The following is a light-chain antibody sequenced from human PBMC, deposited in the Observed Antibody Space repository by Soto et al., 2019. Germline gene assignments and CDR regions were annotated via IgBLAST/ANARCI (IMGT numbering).Light chain of an antibody. CDR3: QQYGSSPTWT. J-gene: IGKJ1*01. Sequence: EIVLTQSPATLSLSPGERATLSCSASQSVSSSYLAWYQQKPGQAPRLLIYGASSRATGIPDRFSGSGSGTDFTLTISKLEPEDSAVYYCQQYGSSPTWTFGQGTKGDIK. CDR2: GAS. V-gene: IGKV3-20*01. CDR1: QSVSSSY.